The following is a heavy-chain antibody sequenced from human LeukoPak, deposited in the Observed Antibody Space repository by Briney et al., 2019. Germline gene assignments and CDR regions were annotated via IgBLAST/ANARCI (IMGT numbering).Heavy chain of an antibody. CDR2: TYFRSKWYN. CDR3: ARAGIWCAWYFDL. D-gene: IGHD1-14*01. CDR1: GDSVSSNSAA. Sequence: SQTLCLTFALSGDSVSSNSAAWNWISQSPSRGLELLGRTYFRSKWYNDFAQFVKSRITINPDTSKNQFSMQLSTVTPEDTAVYYCARAGIWCAWYFDLWGRGTLVTVSS. J-gene: IGHJ2*01. V-gene: IGHV6-1*01.